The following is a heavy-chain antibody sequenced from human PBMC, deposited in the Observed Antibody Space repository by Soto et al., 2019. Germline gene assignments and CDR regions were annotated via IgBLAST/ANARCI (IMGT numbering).Heavy chain of an antibody. CDR2: IKSKTDGGTT. J-gene: IGHJ4*02. CDR3: TTGAFYGDYPYFDY. V-gene: IGHV3-15*01. CDR1: GFTFSNAW. D-gene: IGHD4-17*01. Sequence: EVQLVESGGGLVKPGGSLRLSCAASGFTFSNAWMSWVRQAPGKGLEWVGRIKSKTDGGTTDYAAPVKGRFTISRDDSKNTLYLQMNSMKTEDTAVYYCTTGAFYGDYPYFDYWGQGTLVTVSS.